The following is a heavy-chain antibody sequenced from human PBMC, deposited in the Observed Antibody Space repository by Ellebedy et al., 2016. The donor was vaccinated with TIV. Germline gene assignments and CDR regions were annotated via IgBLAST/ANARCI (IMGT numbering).Heavy chain of an antibody. V-gene: IGHV3-7*01. CDR1: GLTFSSYW. CDR2: IKQDGSEK. J-gene: IGHJ5*02. CDR3: ARDSHYYDSSAYQGWFDP. D-gene: IGHD3-22*01. Sequence: GESLKISCAASGLTFSSYWMSWVRQAPGKGLEWVANIKQDGSEKYYVDSVKGRFTISRDSAKNSVYLQMNSLRAEDTAVYYCARDSHYYDSSAYQGWFDPWGQGTLVTVSS.